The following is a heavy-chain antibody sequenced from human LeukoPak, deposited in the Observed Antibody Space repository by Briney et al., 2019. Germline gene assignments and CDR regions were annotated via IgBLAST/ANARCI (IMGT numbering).Heavy chain of an antibody. CDR2: ISSSSSYI. V-gene: IGHV3-21*01. Sequence: PGGSLRLSCAASGFTFSSYSMNWVRQAPGKGLEWVSSISSSSSYIYYADSVKGRFTISRDNAKNSLYLQMNSLRAEDTALYYCAKSWFGELAGIDYWGQGTLVTVSS. CDR3: AKSWFGELAGIDY. D-gene: IGHD3-10*01. J-gene: IGHJ4*02. CDR1: GFTFSSYS.